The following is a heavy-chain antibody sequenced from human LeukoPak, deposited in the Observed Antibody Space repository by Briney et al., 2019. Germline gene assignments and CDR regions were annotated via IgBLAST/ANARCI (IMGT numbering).Heavy chain of an antibody. Sequence: PSETLSLTCTVSGGSISSYYWSWIRQPPGKGLEWIGYIYYSGSTNYNPSLESRVTISVDTSKNQFSLKLSSVTAADTAVYYCARDRAGSGYDFSYWGQGTLVTVSS. V-gene: IGHV4-59*01. J-gene: IGHJ4*02. CDR2: IYYSGST. CDR1: GGSISSYY. CDR3: ARDRAGSGYDFSY. D-gene: IGHD5-12*01.